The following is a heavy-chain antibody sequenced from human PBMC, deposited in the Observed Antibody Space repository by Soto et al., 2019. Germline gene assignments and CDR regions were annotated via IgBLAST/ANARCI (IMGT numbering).Heavy chain of an antibody. CDR3: AEPYLAVAGTGY. CDR1: GFTFSSYA. J-gene: IGHJ4*02. D-gene: IGHD6-19*01. Sequence: GGSLRLSCAASGFTFSSYAMSWVRQAPGKGLEWVSAISGSGGSTYYADSVKGRFTISRDNSKNTLYLQMNSRRAEDTAVYYCAEPYLAVAGTGYWGQGTLVTVSS. V-gene: IGHV3-23*01. CDR2: ISGSGGST.